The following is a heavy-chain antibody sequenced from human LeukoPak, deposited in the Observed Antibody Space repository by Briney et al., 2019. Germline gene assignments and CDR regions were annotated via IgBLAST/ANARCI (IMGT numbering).Heavy chain of an antibody. D-gene: IGHD3-16*01. V-gene: IGHV4-39*01. Sequence: SETLSLTCTVSGGSISSSSYHWGWIRLPPGKGLEWIGNLYYSGSTYYNPSLKSRVTISVDRSKRQYSLKVNSMTAADTAVYYCARRPDGADYWGQGTLVTVSS. J-gene: IGHJ4*02. CDR2: LYYSGST. CDR3: ARRPDGADY. CDR1: GGSISSSSYH.